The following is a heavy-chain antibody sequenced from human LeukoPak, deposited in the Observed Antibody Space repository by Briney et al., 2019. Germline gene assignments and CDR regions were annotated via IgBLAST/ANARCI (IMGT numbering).Heavy chain of an antibody. CDR2: IYASGSA. CDR3: AREAPGGSGWTYFDY. J-gene: IGHJ4*02. CDR1: GGSVSGHY. Sequence: PSETLSLTCAVSGGSVSGHYWDWIRQPPGKGLEWIGYIYASGSANYHPSLKNRVTISLDTSENHVSLRLTSVTAEDTAVYYCAREAPGGSGWTYFDYWGQGSLVTVSS. V-gene: IGHV4-59*02. D-gene: IGHD6-19*01.